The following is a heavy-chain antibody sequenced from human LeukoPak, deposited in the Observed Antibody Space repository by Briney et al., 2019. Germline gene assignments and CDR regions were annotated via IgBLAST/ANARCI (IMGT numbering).Heavy chain of an antibody. CDR3: ARGKGSTAAGSV. CDR1: GYSISSGYY. Sequence: SETLSLTCTVSGYSISSGYYWGWIRQPPGKGLEWIGSIYHSGSTYYNPSLKSRVTISVDTSKNQFSLKLSSVTAADTAVYYCARGKGSTAAGSVWGQGTLVTVSS. D-gene: IGHD6-13*01. J-gene: IGHJ4*02. CDR2: IYHSGST. V-gene: IGHV4-38-2*02.